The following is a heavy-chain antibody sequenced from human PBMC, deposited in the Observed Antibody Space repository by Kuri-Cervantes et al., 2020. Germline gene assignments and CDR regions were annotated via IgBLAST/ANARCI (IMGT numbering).Heavy chain of an antibody. Sequence: LSLTCTASGFTFGDYAMSWVRQAPGKGLEWVGFIRSKAYGGTTEYVASVKGRFTISRDNAKNSLFLQMNSLRTEDTALYYCAKTSWADLWFGSPPFDHWGQGTLVTVSS. V-gene: IGHV3-49*04. J-gene: IGHJ4*02. CDR1: GFTFGDYA. CDR2: IRSKAYGGTT. CDR3: AKTSWADLWFGSPPFDH. D-gene: IGHD3-10*01.